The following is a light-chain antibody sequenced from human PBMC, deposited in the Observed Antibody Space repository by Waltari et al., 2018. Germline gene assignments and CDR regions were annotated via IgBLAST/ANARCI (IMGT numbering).Light chain of an antibody. CDR2: EVS. Sequence: QSALTQPPSASGSPGQSVTISCTGTSSDVGGYNYVSWYHQHPGKTPKVRIYEVSKRPSGVPGRCSGSKSGNTASLTVSGVQAEDEADYYCSSYGGSNNLVFGGGTKLTVL. V-gene: IGLV2-8*01. CDR3: SSYGGSNNLV. CDR1: SSDVGGYNY. J-gene: IGLJ3*02.